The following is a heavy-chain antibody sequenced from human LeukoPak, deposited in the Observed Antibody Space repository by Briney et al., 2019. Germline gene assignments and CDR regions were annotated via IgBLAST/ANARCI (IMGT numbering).Heavy chain of an antibody. J-gene: IGHJ4*02. D-gene: IGHD5-12*01. Sequence: GGSLRLSCAASGFTFSSYGMHWVRQAPGKGLEWVAFIRSDGSNKYYADSVKGRFTISRDNSKNTLYLQLNSLRAEDTAVYYCAKVMDRDIVATIRLGSQYYFDYWGQGTLVTVSS. CDR1: GFTFSSYG. V-gene: IGHV3-30*02. CDR2: IRSDGSNK. CDR3: AKVMDRDIVATIRLGSQYYFDY.